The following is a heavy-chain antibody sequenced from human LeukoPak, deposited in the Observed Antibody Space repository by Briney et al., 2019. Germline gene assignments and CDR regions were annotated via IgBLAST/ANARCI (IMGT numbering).Heavy chain of an antibody. CDR1: GYTFTDYP. CDR3: ARAGLTGSKVAFDV. Sequence: ASVKVSCKASGYTFTDYPMNWVRQAPGQGLEWMGWINTDTGNPTYAQGFTGHYVFSLDTSVSTAYLQIISLKAEDTAVYYCARAGLTGSKVAFDVWGQGTMVTVSS. J-gene: IGHJ3*01. CDR2: INTDTGNP. V-gene: IGHV7-4-1*02. D-gene: IGHD1-20*01.